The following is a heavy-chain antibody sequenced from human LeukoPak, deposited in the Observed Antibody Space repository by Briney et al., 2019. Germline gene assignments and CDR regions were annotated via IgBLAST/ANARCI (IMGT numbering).Heavy chain of an antibody. CDR1: GYTFTGYY. J-gene: IGHJ4*02. CDR3: AKNPAPFGGTAFDY. V-gene: IGHV1-2*02. CDR2: INPNSGGT. Sequence: ASVTVSCKASGYTFTGYYMHWVRQAPGQGLEWMGWINPNSGGTNYAQKFQGRVTMTRDTSISTAYMELSRLRSDDTAVYYCAKNPAPFGGTAFDYWGQGTLVTVSS. D-gene: IGHD2-15*01.